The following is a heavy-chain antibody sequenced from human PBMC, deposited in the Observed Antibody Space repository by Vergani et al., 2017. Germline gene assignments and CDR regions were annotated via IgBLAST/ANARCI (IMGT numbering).Heavy chain of an antibody. V-gene: IGHV4-39*01. D-gene: IGHD2-21*01. CDR1: GGSISSSSYY. J-gene: IGHJ2*01. CDR3: ARSQGDYWYFDL. CDR2: INYVGRT. Sequence: QLQLQESGPGLVKPSETLSLTCTVSGGSISSSSYYWGWIRQSPGKGLEWIGSINYVGRTYYIPSLQSRATVFVDTSKNQFSLNLTSVTATDTAVYYCARSQGDYWYFDLWGPGSLVTVSS.